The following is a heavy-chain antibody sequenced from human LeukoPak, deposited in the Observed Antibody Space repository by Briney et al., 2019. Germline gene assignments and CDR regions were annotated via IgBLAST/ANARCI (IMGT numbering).Heavy chain of an antibody. V-gene: IGHV3-30-3*01. CDR3: ARDVEMATILYYFDY. D-gene: IGHD5-24*01. Sequence: GRSLRLSCAASGFTFSSYAMHWVRQAPGKGLEWVAVISYDGSNKYYADSVKGRFTISRDNSKNTLYLQMNSLGAEDTAVYYCARDVEMATILYYFDYWGQGTLVTVSS. CDR1: GFTFSSYA. CDR2: ISYDGSNK. J-gene: IGHJ4*02.